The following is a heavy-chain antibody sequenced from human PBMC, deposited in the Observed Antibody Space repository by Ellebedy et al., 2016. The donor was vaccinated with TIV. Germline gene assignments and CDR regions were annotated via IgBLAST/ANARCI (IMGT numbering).Heavy chain of an antibody. CDR3: ARVVDSYGLRYFDY. V-gene: IGHV3-7*03. D-gene: IGHD5-18*01. Sequence: GESLKISCAASGFTFSNFWMSWFRQAPGEGLEWVANIKQDGSEEYYVDSVKGRFTISRDNAKNSLYMKINSLRAEDTSVYYCARVVDSYGLRYFDYWGQGTLVTVSS. J-gene: IGHJ4*02. CDR1: GFTFSNFW. CDR2: IKQDGSEE.